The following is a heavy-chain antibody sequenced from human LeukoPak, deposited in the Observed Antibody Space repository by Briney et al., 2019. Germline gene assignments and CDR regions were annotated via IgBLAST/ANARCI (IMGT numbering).Heavy chain of an antibody. D-gene: IGHD2-15*01. CDR3: AREMGDIVVVVAADYYYYGMDV. Sequence: EASVQVSCKASGYTFTGYYMHWVRQAPGQGLEWMGWINPNSGGTNYAQKFQGRVTMTRDTSISTAYMELSRLRSDDTAVYYCAREMGDIVVVVAADYYYYGMDVWGQGTTVTVSS. J-gene: IGHJ6*02. CDR2: INPNSGGT. V-gene: IGHV1-2*02. CDR1: GYTFTGYY.